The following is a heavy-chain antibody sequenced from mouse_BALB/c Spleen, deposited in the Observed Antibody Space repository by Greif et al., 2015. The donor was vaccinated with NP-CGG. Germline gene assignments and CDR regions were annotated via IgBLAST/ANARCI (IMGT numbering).Heavy chain of an antibody. V-gene: IGHV7-3*02. CDR1: GFTFTDYY. CDR2: IRNKANGYTT. CDR3: ASPYYGSSRYYAMDY. J-gene: IGHJ4*01. Sequence: EVQGVESGGGLVQPGGSLRLSCATSGFTFTDYYMSWVRQPPGKALEWLGFIRNKANGYTTEYSASVKGRFTISGDNSQSILYLQMNTLRAEDSATYYCASPYYGSSRYYAMDYWGQGTSVTVSS. D-gene: IGHD1-1*01.